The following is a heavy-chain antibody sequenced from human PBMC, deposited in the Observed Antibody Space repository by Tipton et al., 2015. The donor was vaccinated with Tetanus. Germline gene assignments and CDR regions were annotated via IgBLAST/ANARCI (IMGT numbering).Heavy chain of an antibody. CDR2: IYSSGIT. CDR3: ARDRGFTTYNYFDP. V-gene: IGHV4-4*07. Sequence: TLSLTCTVSGGSTHGFYWSWIRQSAGKGLEWIGRIYSSGITTYNPSLQSRVTMSIDTSKNQFSLNLRSVTAADTAVYYCARDRGFTTYNYFDPWGQGTLVTVSS. D-gene: IGHD3-22*01. J-gene: IGHJ5*02. CDR1: GGSTHGFY.